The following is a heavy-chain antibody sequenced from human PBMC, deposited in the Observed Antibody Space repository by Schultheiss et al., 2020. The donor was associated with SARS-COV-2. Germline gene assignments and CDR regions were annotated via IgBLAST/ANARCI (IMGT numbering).Heavy chain of an antibody. D-gene: IGHD3-22*01. Sequence: LSLTCTVSGGSISSYYWSWIRQPAGKGLEWIGRIYTSGSTNYNPSLKSRVTISVDTSKNQFSLKLSSVTAADTAVYYCARVGYYYDSSGAYNWFDPWGQGTLVTVSS. CDR2: IYTSGST. J-gene: IGHJ5*02. CDR1: GGSISSYY. CDR3: ARVGYYYDSSGAYNWFDP. V-gene: IGHV4-4*07.